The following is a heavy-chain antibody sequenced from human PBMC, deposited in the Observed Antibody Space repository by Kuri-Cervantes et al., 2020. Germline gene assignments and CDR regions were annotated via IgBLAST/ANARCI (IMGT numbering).Heavy chain of an antibody. Sequence: SLKISCAASGFTFSSYAMRWVRQAPGKGLEWVAVISYDGSNKYYADSVKGRFTISRDNSKNTLYLQMNSLRAEDTAVYYCARNRPSLWGRRYYFDYWGQGTLVTSPQ. V-gene: IGHV3-30-3*01. CDR1: GFTFSSYA. CDR3: ARNRPSLWGRRYYFDY. D-gene: IGHD6-6*01. CDR2: ISYDGSNK. J-gene: IGHJ4*02.